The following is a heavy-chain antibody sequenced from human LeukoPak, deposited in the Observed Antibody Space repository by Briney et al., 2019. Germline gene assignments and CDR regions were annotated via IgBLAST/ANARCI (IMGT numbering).Heavy chain of an antibody. J-gene: IGHJ3*02. Sequence: GGSLRLSCAASGFSFSRFVMHWVRQAPGKGLEWVAVIWYDGTNKYYADSVKGRFTISRDNSKNTLDVQMNSLRAEDTAVYYCAKGGSSELKDAFDIWGQGTVVTVSA. CDR3: AKGGSSELKDAFDI. CDR1: GFSFSRFV. CDR2: IWYDGTNK. D-gene: IGHD2-15*01. V-gene: IGHV3-30*02.